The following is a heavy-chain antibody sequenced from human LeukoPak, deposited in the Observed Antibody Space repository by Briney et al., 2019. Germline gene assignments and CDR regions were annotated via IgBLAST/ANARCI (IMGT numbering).Heavy chain of an antibody. CDR1: GFTFSSYE. J-gene: IGHJ3*02. CDR3: ARGQSFYYDSSGSSRDAFDI. CDR2: ISSSGSTI. D-gene: IGHD3-22*01. V-gene: IGHV3-48*03. Sequence: PGGSLRLSCAASGFTFSSYEMNWVRLAPGKGLEWVSYISSSGSTIYYADSVKGRFTISRDNSKNTLYLQMNSLRAEDTAVYYCARGQSFYYDSSGSSRDAFDIWGQGTMVTVSS.